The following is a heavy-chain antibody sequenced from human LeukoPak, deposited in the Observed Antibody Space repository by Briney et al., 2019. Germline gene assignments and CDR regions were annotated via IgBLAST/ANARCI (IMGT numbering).Heavy chain of an antibody. Sequence: GGSLRLSCAASGFTFSSYSMNWVRQAPGKGLEWVSSISSSSSYIYYADSAKGRFTISRDNAKNSLYLQMNSLRAEDTAVYYCARLDSSGPFDYWGQGTLVTVSS. CDR1: GFTFSSYS. J-gene: IGHJ4*02. CDR2: ISSSSSYI. CDR3: ARLDSSGPFDY. V-gene: IGHV3-21*01. D-gene: IGHD3-22*01.